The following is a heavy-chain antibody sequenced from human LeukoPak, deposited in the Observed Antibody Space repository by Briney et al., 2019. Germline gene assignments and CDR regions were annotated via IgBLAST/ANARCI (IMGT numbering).Heavy chain of an antibody. V-gene: IGHV4-59*01. Sequence: SETLSLTCTDSGGSISSYYWSWIRQPPGKGLEWIGYIYYSGSTNYNPSLKSRVTISVDTSKNQFSLKLSSVTAADTAVYYCARDLDGDGGSGWSGEFDPWGQGTLVTVSS. CDR1: GGSISSYY. CDR3: ARDLDGDGGSGWSGEFDP. D-gene: IGHD3-10*01. CDR2: IYYSGST. J-gene: IGHJ5*02.